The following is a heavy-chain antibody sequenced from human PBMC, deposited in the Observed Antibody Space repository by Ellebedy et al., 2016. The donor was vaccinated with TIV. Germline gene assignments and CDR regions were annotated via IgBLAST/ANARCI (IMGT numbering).Heavy chain of an antibody. J-gene: IGHJ3*02. V-gene: IGHV1-69*06. CDR1: GGTFSSYA. CDR2: IIPIFCAP. CDR3: AKEAGHDYSNSGI. D-gene: IGHD4-11*01. Sequence: SVKVSCXASGGTFSSYAISWVLQAPGQGLEWMGGIIPIFCAPKYAQKFQGRVTITADKSTSTTYMELSSLRSEDTAVYYCAKEAGHDYSNSGIWGQGTLVTVSS.